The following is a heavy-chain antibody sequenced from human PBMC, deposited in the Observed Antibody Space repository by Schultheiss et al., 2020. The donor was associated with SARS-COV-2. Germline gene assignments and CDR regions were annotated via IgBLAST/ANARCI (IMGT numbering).Heavy chain of an antibody. D-gene: IGHD4-17*01. J-gene: IGHJ4*02. CDR1: GYIFSSHG. V-gene: IGHV1-3*01. CDR3: AADRAVMTTVTRNFDY. Sequence: ASVKVSCKASGYIFSSHGIHWVRLAPGQRLEWMGWINPNSGGTNYAQKFQGRVTITADESTSTAYMELSSLRSEDTAVYYCAADRAVMTTVTRNFDYWGQGTLVTVSS. CDR2: INPNSGGT.